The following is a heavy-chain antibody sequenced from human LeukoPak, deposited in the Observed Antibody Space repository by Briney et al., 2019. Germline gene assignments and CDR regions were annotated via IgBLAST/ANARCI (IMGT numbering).Heavy chain of an antibody. CDR3: ARDCGLESIAARKAFDI. CDR1: GYTFTSYG. V-gene: IGHV1-18*01. CDR2: ISAYNGNT. Sequence: GASVKVSCKASGYTFTSYGISWVRQAPGQGLEWMGWISAYNGNTNYAQNFQGRVTMTRDTSITTAYMELSRLRSDDTAVYYCARDCGLESIAARKAFDIWGQGTMVTVSS. D-gene: IGHD6-6*01. J-gene: IGHJ3*02.